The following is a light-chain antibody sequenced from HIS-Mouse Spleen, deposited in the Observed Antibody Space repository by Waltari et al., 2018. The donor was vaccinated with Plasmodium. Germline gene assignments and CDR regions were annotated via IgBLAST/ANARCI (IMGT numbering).Light chain of an antibody. CDR1: NIGSKS. CDR2: ADS. CDR3: QVWDSSSDHPV. Sequence: SYVLTQPPSVSVAPGQTARITRGGNNIGSKSVHWYQQKPGPAPVLGVYADSDRPSGIPERFSGSNSGNTATLTISRVEAGDEADYYCQVWDSSSDHPVFGGGTKLTVL. J-gene: IGLJ2*01. V-gene: IGLV3-21*02.